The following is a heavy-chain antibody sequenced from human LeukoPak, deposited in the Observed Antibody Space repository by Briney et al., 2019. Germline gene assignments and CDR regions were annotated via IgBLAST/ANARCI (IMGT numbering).Heavy chain of an antibody. V-gene: IGHV4-34*01. CDR1: GGSFSGYY. CDR3: ARKGYSSPFDY. J-gene: IGHJ4*02. CDR2: INHSGST. Sequence: SETPSLTCAVYGGSFSGYYWSWIRQPPGKGLEWIGGINHSGSTNYNPSLKSRVTISVDTSKNQFSLKLSSVTAADTAVYYCARKGYSSPFDYWGQGTLVTVSS. D-gene: IGHD6-13*01.